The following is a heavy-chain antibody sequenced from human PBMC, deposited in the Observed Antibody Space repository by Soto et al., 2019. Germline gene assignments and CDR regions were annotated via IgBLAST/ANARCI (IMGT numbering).Heavy chain of an antibody. D-gene: IGHD3-9*01. CDR1: SYSFTSYG. Sequence: QVQLMQSEPEVKKPGASVKVSCRASSYSFTSYGISWVRQAHGQGLEWMGWISAYNGNTNIAQKFQGRVTMTTDTSTSRAHMEVRSLRFDDTAMYYCARGPRTQKYDPMTVYYRYWGQGTLVSVSS. CDR3: ARGPRTQKYDPMTVYYRY. J-gene: IGHJ4*02. V-gene: IGHV1-18*01. CDR2: ISAYNGNT.